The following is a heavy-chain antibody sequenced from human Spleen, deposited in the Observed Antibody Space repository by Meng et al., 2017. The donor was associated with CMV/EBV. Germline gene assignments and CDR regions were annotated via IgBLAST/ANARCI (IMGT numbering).Heavy chain of an antibody. V-gene: IGHV3-21*01. J-gene: IGHJ4*02. D-gene: IGHD2-2*01. CDR3: AKDLYQLLLYYFDY. Sequence: GESLKISCAASGFTFSSYTLNWVRQSPGKGLEWVSSVSGTNRYINYAESVKGRFTISRDNSKNTLYLQMNSLRAEDTAVYYCAKDLYQLLLYYFDYWGQGTLVTVSS. CDR2: VSGTNRYI. CDR1: GFTFSSYT.